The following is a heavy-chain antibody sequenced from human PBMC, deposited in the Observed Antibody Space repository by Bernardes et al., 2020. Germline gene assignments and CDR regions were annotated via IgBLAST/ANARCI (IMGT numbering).Heavy chain of an antibody. J-gene: IGHJ4*02. CDR3: ARESRYSSSSFILDY. CDR1: GFTFSDYY. V-gene: IGHV3-11*06. D-gene: IGHD6-6*01. CDR2: ISNGGGRYT. Sequence: GGSRRLSVAASGFTFSDYYMNWIRQAPGKGLEWVSYISNGGGRYTNYADSVKGRFTISRDVAKNSLYLQMNSLRAEDTAVYYCARESRYSSSSFILDYWGQGTLVTVSS.